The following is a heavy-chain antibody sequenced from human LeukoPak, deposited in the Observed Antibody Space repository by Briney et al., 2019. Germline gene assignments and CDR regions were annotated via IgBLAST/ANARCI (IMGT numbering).Heavy chain of an antibody. CDR1: GFTLSTFW. J-gene: IGHJ5*01. Sequence: GGSLRLSCAASGFTLSTFWMHWVRQAPGKGLVWVSRINSDGSSTDYADSVKGRFTITRDNAKNTLYLQMNSLRAEDTAVYYCARDPMGLDWFDSWGQGTLVSVSS. D-gene: IGHD3-10*01. CDR3: ARDPMGLDWFDS. V-gene: IGHV3-74*01. CDR2: INSDGSST.